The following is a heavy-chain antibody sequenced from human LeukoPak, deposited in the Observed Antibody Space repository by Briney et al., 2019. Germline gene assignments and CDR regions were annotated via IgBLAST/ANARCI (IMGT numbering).Heavy chain of an antibody. J-gene: IGHJ3*02. CDR2: IYYSGST. Sequence: SETLSLTCTVSGGSISSSSYYWGWIRQPPGKGLEWIGSIYYSGSTYYNPSLKSRVTISVDTSKDQFSLKLSSVTAADTAVYYCARPPTIFNAFDIWGQGTMVTVSS. V-gene: IGHV4-39*01. D-gene: IGHD3-9*01. CDR1: GGSISSSSYY. CDR3: ARPPTIFNAFDI.